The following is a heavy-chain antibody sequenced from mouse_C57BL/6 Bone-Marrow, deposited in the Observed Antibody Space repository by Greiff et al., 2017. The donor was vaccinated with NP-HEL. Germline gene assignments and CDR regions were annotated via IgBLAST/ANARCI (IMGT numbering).Heavy chain of an antibody. CDR2: IDPENGDT. CDR1: GFNIKDDY. CDR3: TTFYYGSPRYFDV. Sequence: VQLKQSGAELVRPGASVKLSCTASGFNIKDDYMHWVKQRPEQGLEWIGWIDPENGDTEYASKFQGKATITADTSSNTAYLQLSSLTSEDTAVYYCTTFYYGSPRYFDVWGTGTTVTVSS. V-gene: IGHV14-4*01. J-gene: IGHJ1*03. D-gene: IGHD1-1*01.